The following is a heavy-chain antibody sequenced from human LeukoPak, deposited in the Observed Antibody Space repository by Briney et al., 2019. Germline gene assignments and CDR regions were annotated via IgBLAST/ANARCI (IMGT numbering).Heavy chain of an antibody. D-gene: IGHD2-15*01. CDR3: VREIVAAGTRIVVFAY. CDR1: GYTFTDYY. V-gene: IGHV1-2*05. J-gene: IGHJ4*02. CDR2: IYPISGGT. Sequence: ASLKVSCRASGYTFTDYYIHWVRQAPGHGLEWMGRIYPISGGTNYAQKFQGRDTMTRDTSISAEYMERCRLRYLDTGACFSVREIVAAGTRIVVFAYGSEGCLVTVSS.